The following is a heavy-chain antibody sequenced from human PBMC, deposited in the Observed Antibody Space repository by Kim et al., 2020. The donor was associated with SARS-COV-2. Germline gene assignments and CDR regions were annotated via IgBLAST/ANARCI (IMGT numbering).Heavy chain of an antibody. CDR3: AVSYYDFWSAPGGGWFDP. V-gene: IGHV4-39*01. D-gene: IGHD3-3*01. Sequence: SETLSLTCTVSGGSISSSSYYWGWIRQPPGKGLEWIGSIYYSGSTYYNPSLKSRVTLSVDTSKNQFSLKLSSVTAADTAVYYCAVSYYDFWSAPGGGWFDPWGQGTLVTVSS. CDR2: IYYSGST. CDR1: GGSISSSSYY. J-gene: IGHJ5*02.